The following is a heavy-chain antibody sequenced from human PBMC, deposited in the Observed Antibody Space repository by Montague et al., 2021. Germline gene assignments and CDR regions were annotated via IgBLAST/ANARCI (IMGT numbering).Heavy chain of an antibody. CDR3: ARGLFGTVNGQYSGGWYYFDK. D-gene: IGHD6-19*01. J-gene: IGHJ4*02. CDR1: GGSLSGYY. V-gene: IGHV4-34*01. CDR2: INHSGSA. Sequence: SETLSLTCGLSGGSLSGYYWAWICQTPGKGLEWIGNINHSGSAKYNPSLKNRVPISVGTSNNQFFLDLTSVTAADTAMYFCARGLFGTVNGQYSGGWYYFDKWGQGTMVTVSS.